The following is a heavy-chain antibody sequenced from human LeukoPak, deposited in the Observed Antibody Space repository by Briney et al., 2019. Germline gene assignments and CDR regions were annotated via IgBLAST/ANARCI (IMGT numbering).Heavy chain of an antibody. Sequence: SETLSLTCTVSGGSISSSSYYWGWIRQPPGKGLEWIGSIYYSGSTYYNPSLKSRVTISVDTSKNQFSLKLSSVTAADTAVYYCVRQYSSGYYTFGYWGQGTLVTVSS. CDR3: VRQYSSGYYTFGY. D-gene: IGHD3-22*01. J-gene: IGHJ4*02. CDR2: IYYSGST. V-gene: IGHV4-39*01. CDR1: GGSISSSSYY.